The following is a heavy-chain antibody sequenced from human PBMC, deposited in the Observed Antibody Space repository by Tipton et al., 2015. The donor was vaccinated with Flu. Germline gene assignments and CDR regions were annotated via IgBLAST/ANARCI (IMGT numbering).Heavy chain of an antibody. J-gene: IGHJ4*02. CDR2: IHRTGDT. V-gene: IGHV4-38-2*02. CDR1: GYSIGSRYY. CDR3: ARDPSLGMPDYFDY. Sequence: LRLSCSVSGYSIGSRYYWGWIRQSPGKGLEWIGNIHRTGDTYYNPSLKSRVTISVDRSKNQFSLKLSSVTAADTAVYYCARDPSLGMPDYFDYWGQGTLVTASS. D-gene: IGHD2-2*01.